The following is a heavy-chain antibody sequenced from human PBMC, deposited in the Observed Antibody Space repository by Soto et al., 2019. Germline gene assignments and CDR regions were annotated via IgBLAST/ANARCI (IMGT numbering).Heavy chain of an antibody. V-gene: IGHV3-74*01. CDR2: INSDGSST. Sequence: GGSLRLSCAASGFTFSSYWMHCVRQAPGKGLVWVSRINSDGSSTSYADSVKGRFTISRDNAKNTLYLQMNSLRAEDTAVYYCARASRDFWSGYYWDYYYYYMDVWGKGTTVTVSS. D-gene: IGHD3-3*01. J-gene: IGHJ6*03. CDR1: GFTFSSYW. CDR3: ARASRDFWSGYYWDYYYYYMDV.